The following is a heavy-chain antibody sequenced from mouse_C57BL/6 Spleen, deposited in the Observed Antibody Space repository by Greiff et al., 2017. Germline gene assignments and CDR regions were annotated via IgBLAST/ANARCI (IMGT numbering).Heavy chain of an antibody. CDR3: SRNPYYSTYYYAMDY. D-gene: IGHD2-5*01. CDR1: GYTFTDYE. V-gene: IGHV1-15*01. Sequence: VQLQQSGAELVRPGASVTLSCKASGYTFTDYEMHWVKQTPVHGLEWIGAIDPEHGGTAYNQKFKGKAILTADKSSSTAYMELRSLTSEDSAVYYWSRNPYYSTYYYAMDYWGKGTSVTVSS. CDR2: IDPEHGGT. J-gene: IGHJ4*01.